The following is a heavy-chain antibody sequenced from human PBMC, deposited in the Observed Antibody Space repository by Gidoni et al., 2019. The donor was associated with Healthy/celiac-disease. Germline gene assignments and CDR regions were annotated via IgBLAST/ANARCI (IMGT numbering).Heavy chain of an antibody. CDR3: ARAVGGYCSSTSCYVGMDV. V-gene: IGHV1-69*01. D-gene: IGHD2-2*01. CDR1: GGTFRSYA. J-gene: IGHJ6*02. Sequence: QVQLVQSGAEVKKPGYSVKVSCKASGGTFRSYAISWVRQAPGQGLEWMGGIIPIFGTANNAQKFQGRVTSTADESTSTAYMELSSLRSEDTAVYYCARAVGGYCSSTSCYVGMDVWGQGTTVTVSS. CDR2: IIPIFGTA.